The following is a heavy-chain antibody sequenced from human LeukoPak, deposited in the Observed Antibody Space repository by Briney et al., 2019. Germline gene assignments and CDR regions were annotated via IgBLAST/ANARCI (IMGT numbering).Heavy chain of an antibody. Sequence: GGSLGLSCAASGFTFSSYGMHWVRQAPGKGLEWVAVISYDGSNKYYADSVKGRFTISRDNSKNTLYLQMNSLRAEDTAVYYCARTNDFWSGYSDWGQGTLVTVSS. CDR1: GFTFSSYG. J-gene: IGHJ4*02. V-gene: IGHV3-30*03. CDR2: ISYDGSNK. D-gene: IGHD3-3*01. CDR3: ARTNDFWSGYSD.